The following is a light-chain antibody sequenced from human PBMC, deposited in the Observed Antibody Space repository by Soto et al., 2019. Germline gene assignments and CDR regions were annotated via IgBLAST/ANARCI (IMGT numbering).Light chain of an antibody. CDR3: QQYKSYPWT. V-gene: IGKV1-5*03. Sequence: IRMTQSPSTQSASIGDRVTITCRASQSIGNWLAWYQQKPGRAPKFLMYEASSLESGVPSRFSGSGSGTDFTLTISGLQPDDFATYYCQQYKSYPWTFGQGTKVDIK. J-gene: IGKJ1*01. CDR1: QSIGNW. CDR2: EAS.